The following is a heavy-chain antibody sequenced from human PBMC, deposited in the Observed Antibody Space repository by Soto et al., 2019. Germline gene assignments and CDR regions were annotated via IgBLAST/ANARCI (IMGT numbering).Heavy chain of an antibody. V-gene: IGHV1-8*01. D-gene: IGHD6-13*01. CDR1: GYTFTSYD. CDR2: MNPNSGNT. J-gene: IGHJ4*02. Sequence: ASVKVSCKASGYTFTSYDINWVRQATGQGLEWMGWMNPNSGNTGYAQKFQGRVTMTRNPSMSTAYMELSSLRSKDTAVYYCTRGSNMAAVIDYWGQGTLVTVSS. CDR3: TRGSNMAAVIDY.